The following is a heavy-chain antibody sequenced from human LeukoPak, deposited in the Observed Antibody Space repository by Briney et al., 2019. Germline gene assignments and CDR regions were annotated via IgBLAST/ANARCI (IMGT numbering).Heavy chain of an antibody. Sequence: SETLSLTCTVSGGSISSSSYYWGWIRQPPGKGLEWIGEINHSGSTNYNPSLKSRVTISVDTSKNQFSLKLSSVTAADTAVYYCARRGGYYYGSGSYRNWFDPWGQGTLVTVSS. D-gene: IGHD3-10*01. CDR1: GGSISSSSYY. V-gene: IGHV4-39*07. CDR2: INHSGST. J-gene: IGHJ5*02. CDR3: ARRGGYYYGSGSYRNWFDP.